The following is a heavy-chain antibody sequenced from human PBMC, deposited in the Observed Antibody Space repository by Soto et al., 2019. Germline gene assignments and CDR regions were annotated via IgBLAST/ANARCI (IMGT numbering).Heavy chain of an antibody. CDR3: ASVCRGGSCYPGFDY. V-gene: IGHV1-69*13. D-gene: IGHD2-15*01. CDR2: IIPIFGTA. CDR1: GGTFSSYA. J-gene: IGHJ4*02. Sequence: SVKVSCKASGGTFSSYAISWVRQAPGQGLAWMGGIIPIFGTANYAQKFQGRVTITADESTSTAYMELSSLRSEDTAVYYCASVCRGGSCYPGFDYWGQGTLVTVSS.